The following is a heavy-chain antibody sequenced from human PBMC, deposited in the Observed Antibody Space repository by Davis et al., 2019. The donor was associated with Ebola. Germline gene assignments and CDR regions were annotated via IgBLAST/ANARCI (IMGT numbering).Heavy chain of an antibody. D-gene: IGHD3-3*01. Sequence: GESLKISCVASGFTFSRFDMHWVRQRTGKGLEWVSRIGPLGDALYPDSVRGRSIMSRDNGKNSLYLQMNSLGAGDTAVYFCARIFSWGYFDLWGRGALVTVSS. CDR2: IGPLGDA. V-gene: IGHV3-13*01. J-gene: IGHJ2*01. CDR3: ARIFSWGYFDL. CDR1: GFTFSRFD.